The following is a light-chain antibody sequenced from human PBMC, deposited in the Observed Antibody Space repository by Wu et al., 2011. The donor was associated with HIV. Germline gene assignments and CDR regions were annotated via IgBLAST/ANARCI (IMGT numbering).Light chain of an antibody. CDR1: QSVSXGF. CDR3: QQYGSSSYT. J-gene: IGKJ2*01. V-gene: IGKV3-20*01. CDR2: GGS. Sequence: CRASQSVSXGFIAWYQQKPDQTPRLLIYGGSTRAAGLPDRFSGSGSGTDFTLTISRLEPEDFAVYYCQQYGSSSYTFGQGTKLEIK.